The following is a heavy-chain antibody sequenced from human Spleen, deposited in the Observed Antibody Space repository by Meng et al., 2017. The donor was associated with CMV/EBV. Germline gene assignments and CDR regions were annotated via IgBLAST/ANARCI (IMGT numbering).Heavy chain of an antibody. CDR3: AREGDFTGPSGY. V-gene: IGHV1-2*06. J-gene: IGHJ4*02. D-gene: IGHD2-21*01. Sequence: QVQLVQSGAEVTKPGASVKVSCKASGNTFTDYHMHWVRQAPGQGLEWMGRINPNSGVTNYAQNFQGRVTMTRDTSISTAYMELTRLRSDDTAMYYCAREGDFTGPSGYWGQGTLVTVSS. CDR2: INPNSGVT. CDR1: GNTFTDYH.